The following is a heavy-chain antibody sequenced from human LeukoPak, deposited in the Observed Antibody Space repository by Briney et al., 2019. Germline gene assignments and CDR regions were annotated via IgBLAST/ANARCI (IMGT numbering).Heavy chain of an antibody. Sequence: SGGSLRLSCAASGFTFSSYSMNWVRQAPGKGLEWVSSISSSSSYIYYADSVKGRFTISRDNAKNSLYLQMNSLRAEDTAVYYCAKGGPPRRFDPWGQGTLVTVSS. V-gene: IGHV3-21*04. CDR2: ISSSSSYI. CDR1: GFTFSSYS. J-gene: IGHJ5*02. CDR3: AKGGPPRRFDP.